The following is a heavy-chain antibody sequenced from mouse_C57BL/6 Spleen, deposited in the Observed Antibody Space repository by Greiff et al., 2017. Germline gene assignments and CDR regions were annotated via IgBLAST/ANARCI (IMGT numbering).Heavy chain of an antibody. CDR2: IDPSDSET. CDR1: GYTFTSYW. J-gene: IGHJ2*01. CDR3: ARLYYGNYNYFDY. V-gene: IGHV1-52*01. Sequence: VQLQQPGAELVRPGSSVKLSCKASGYTFTSYWMHWVKQRPIQGLEWIGNIDPSDSETHYNQKFKDKATLTVDKSSSTAYMQLSSLTSEDSAVYYCARLYYGNYNYFDYWGQGTTLTVSS. D-gene: IGHD2-1*01.